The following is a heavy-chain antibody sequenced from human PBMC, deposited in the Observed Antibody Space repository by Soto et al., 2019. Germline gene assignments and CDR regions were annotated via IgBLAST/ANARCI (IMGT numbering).Heavy chain of an antibody. CDR1: GYTFSSFG. D-gene: IGHD3-10*01. CDR2: INTFNGNA. CDR3: PRDLWYGAEKEDY. Sequence: QVQLVQSGAEVKKPGASVRLSCKTSGYTFSSFGVSWVRQAPGQGLEWMGWINTFNGNANTAQKFQGRVSMTMDTSTTTVYMDLTSLTSDDTAVYYCPRDLWYGAEKEDYWGQGTLVTVS. V-gene: IGHV1-18*01. J-gene: IGHJ4*02.